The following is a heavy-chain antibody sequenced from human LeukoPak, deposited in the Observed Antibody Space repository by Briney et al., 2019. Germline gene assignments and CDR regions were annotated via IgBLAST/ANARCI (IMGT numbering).Heavy chain of an antibody. CDR2: IRVYNGNT. V-gene: IGHV1-18*01. J-gene: IGHJ4*02. D-gene: IGHD3-16*01. CDR1: GGTFSSYA. CDR3: AREGALTFDY. Sequence: AASVKVSCKASGGTFSSYAISWVRQAPGQGLEWMGWIRVYNGNTNYAQKLQGRVTMTTDTSTSTAYMELRSLRSDDTAVYYCAREGALTFDYWGQGTLVTVSS.